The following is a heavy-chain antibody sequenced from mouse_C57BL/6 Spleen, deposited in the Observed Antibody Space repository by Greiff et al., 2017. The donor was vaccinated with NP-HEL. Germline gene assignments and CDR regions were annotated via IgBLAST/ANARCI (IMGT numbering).Heavy chain of an antibody. CDR1: GYTFTSYW. CDR2: IYPGNSDT. J-gene: IGHJ2*01. Sequence: EVQLQQSGTVLARPGASVKMSCKTSGYTFTSYWMHWVKQRPGQGLEWIGAIYPGNSDTSYNQKFKGKANMTAVTSANTAYLKPSSLTNEDSAVYYCTTSNDFEYWGQGTTLTVSS. V-gene: IGHV1-5*01. CDR3: TTSNDFEY. D-gene: IGHD2-5*01.